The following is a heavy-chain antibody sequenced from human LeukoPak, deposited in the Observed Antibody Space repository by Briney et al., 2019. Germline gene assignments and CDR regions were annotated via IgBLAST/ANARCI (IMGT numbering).Heavy chain of an antibody. Sequence: GGSLRLSCAASGFTFSSYWMSWVRQAPGKGLEWVANIKQDGSEKYYVDSVKGRFTISRDNAKNSLYLQMNCLRAEDTAVYYCARQKQWLAVYYFDYWGQGTLVTVSS. CDR1: GFTFSSYW. D-gene: IGHD6-19*01. CDR3: ARQKQWLAVYYFDY. CDR2: IKQDGSEK. J-gene: IGHJ4*02. V-gene: IGHV3-7*01.